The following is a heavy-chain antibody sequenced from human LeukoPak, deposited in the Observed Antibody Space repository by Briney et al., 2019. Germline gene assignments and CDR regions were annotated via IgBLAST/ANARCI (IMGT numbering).Heavy chain of an antibody. CDR3: XXXXXKVREGDQ. CDR2: ITRYGADT. D-gene: IGHD3-10*01. Sequence: AMRWVRQAPGKGLEWLSEITRYGADTDYADSVKGRFTISRDNSKNTVYLQMNSLRDEETAGYYCXXXXXKVREGDQWGQGTLVTVS. J-gene: IGHJ4*02. CDR1: A. V-gene: IGHV3-23*01.